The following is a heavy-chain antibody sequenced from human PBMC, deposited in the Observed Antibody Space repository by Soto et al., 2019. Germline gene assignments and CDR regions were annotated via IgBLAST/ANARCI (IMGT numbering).Heavy chain of an antibody. J-gene: IGHJ4*02. V-gene: IGHV1-8*01. CDR2: MSPNSGNT. CDR1: GYTFTSYD. CDR3: ARGPGPDY. Sequence: ASVKVSCKASGYTFTSYDVNWVRQAPGLGLEWVGWMSPNSGNTYYAQKFRGRVTMTSDTSMSTAYMDLGSLRSEDTAVYYCARGPGPDYWGQGTLVTV. D-gene: IGHD2-8*02.